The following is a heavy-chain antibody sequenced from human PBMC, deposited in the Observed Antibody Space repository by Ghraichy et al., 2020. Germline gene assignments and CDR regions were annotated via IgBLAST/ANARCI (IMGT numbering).Heavy chain of an antibody. CDR1: GFTFSNYA. Sequence: GESLNISCAASGFTFSNYAMHWVRQAPGKGLEWVAVISYDGNTEYYADSVKGRFAISRDNSKNTLYLQMSSLRAEDTAVYYCARDPYLYYYDSGGPTFDYWGQGTLVTVSS. CDR2: ISYDGNTE. V-gene: IGHV3-30*09. CDR3: ARDPYLYYYDSGGPTFDY. J-gene: IGHJ4*02. D-gene: IGHD3-22*01.